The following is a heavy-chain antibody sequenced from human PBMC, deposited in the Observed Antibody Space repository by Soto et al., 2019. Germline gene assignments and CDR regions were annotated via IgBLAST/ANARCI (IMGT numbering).Heavy chain of an antibody. V-gene: IGHV3-23*01. CDR2: LSGSGDST. CDR3: AKENIVVVTSGDLDY. CDR1: GFTFSHYA. D-gene: IGHD2-21*02. Sequence: GGSLRLSCAASGFTFSHYAMSWVRQAPGKGLEWVSALSGSGDSTYYADSVKGRFTISRDNSKNTLYLQMNSLRAEDTAVYYCAKENIVVVTSGDLDYWGQGTLVTVSS. J-gene: IGHJ4*02.